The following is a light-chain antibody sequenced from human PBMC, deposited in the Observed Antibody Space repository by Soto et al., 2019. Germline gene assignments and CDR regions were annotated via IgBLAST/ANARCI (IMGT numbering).Light chain of an antibody. J-gene: IGKJ2*01. Sequence: DIVMTQSPDSLAVSLGERATINCKSSPSVLYSSNNKNYLTWYQQKPGQPPKLLIYCASTREAGVPDRFSGSGSGTDFTLTISSLQAEDVALYYCQQYYTAPHTFGQGTKLELK. CDR1: PSVLYSSNNKNY. CDR3: QQYYTAPHT. V-gene: IGKV4-1*01. CDR2: CAS.